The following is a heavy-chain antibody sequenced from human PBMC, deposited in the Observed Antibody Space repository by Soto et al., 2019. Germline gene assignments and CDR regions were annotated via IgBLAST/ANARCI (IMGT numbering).Heavy chain of an antibody. CDR3: AGNDHLDY. J-gene: IGHJ4*02. CDR1: GFTFSSYA. CDR2: ISYDGSNK. V-gene: IGHV3-30-3*01. Sequence: QVQLVESGGGVVQPGRSLRLSCAASGFTFSSYAMHWVRQAPGKGLEWVAVISYDGSNKYYADSVKGRFTISRDNSKNTLYLQMNSLRAEDTGVYYCAGNDHLDYWGQGTLVTVSS.